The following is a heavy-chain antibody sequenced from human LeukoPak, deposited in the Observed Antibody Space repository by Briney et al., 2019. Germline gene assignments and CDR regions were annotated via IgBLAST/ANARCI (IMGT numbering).Heavy chain of an antibody. D-gene: IGHD3-10*01. J-gene: IGHJ3*02. CDR3: AKGAVRGPLGGRAFDI. CDR2: ISGSGGST. V-gene: IGHV3-23*01. Sequence: GGSLRLSCAASGFTFSSYAMSWVRQAPGKGLEWVSAISGSGGSTYYADSVKGRFTISRDNSKNTLYLQMNSLRAEDTAVYYCAKGAVRGPLGGRAFDIWGQGTMVTVSS. CDR1: GFTFSSYA.